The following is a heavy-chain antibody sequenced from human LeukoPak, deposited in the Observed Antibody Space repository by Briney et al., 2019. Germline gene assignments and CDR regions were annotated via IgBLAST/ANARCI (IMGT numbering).Heavy chain of an antibody. CDR3: ARWYYYDSSGAVDY. J-gene: IGHJ4*02. CDR1: GGSFSSHY. V-gene: IGHV4-59*11. CDR2: IYYSGST. Sequence: SETLSLTCTVSGGSFSSHYWSWIRQPPGKGLEWIGYIYYSGSTNYNPSLKSRVTISVDTSRNQFSLKLSSVTAADTAVYYCARWYYYDSSGAVDYWGQGTLVTVSS. D-gene: IGHD3-22*01.